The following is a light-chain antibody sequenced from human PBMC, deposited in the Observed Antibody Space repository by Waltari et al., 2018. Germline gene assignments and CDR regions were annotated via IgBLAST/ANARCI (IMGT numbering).Light chain of an antibody. CDR3: QQYNSSSGT. CDR1: QSISSW. J-gene: IGKJ1*01. Sequence: DIQMTQSPSTLSASVGDRVTLPCRASQSISSWLAWYQQRPGKDPKLLIYDAYSLKSGVPSRFSGSGFGTEFTLTISSLQPDDFATYYCQQYNSSSGTFGQGTEVEIK. V-gene: IGKV1-5*01. CDR2: DAY.